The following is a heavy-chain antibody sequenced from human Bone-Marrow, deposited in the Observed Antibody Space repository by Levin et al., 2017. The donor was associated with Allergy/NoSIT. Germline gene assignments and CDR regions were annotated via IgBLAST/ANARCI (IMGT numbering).Heavy chain of an antibody. V-gene: IGHV1-18*01. J-gene: IGHJ4*02. CDR1: GYTFSIYG. CDR3: ARVGELRLDY. Sequence: PEASVKVSCKTSGYTFSIYGIGWVRQAPGQGLEWMGWISAYSGNTNYAQKFQGRVTMTTDTSTSTAYMELRSLRSDDTAVYFCARVGELRLDYWGQGTLVTVSS. D-gene: IGHD3-10*01. CDR2: ISAYSGNT.